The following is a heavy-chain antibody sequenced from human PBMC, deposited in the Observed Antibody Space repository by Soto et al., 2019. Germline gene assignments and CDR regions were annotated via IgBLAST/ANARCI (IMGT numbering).Heavy chain of an antibody. CDR3: ARSSNSIAAAGTGFDY. CDR2: IYSGGST. CDR1: GFTFSSYE. Sequence: GGSLRLSCAASGFTFSSYEMNWVRQAPGKGLEWVSYIYSGGSTYYADSVKGRFTISRDNSKNTLYLQMNSLRAEDTAVYYCARSSNSIAAAGTGFDYWGQGTLVTVSS. V-gene: IGHV3-53*01. D-gene: IGHD6-13*01. J-gene: IGHJ4*02.